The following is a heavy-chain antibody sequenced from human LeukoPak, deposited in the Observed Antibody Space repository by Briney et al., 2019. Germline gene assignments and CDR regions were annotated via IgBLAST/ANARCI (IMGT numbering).Heavy chain of an antibody. J-gene: IGHJ4*02. V-gene: IGHV3-30*04. Sequence: GGSLRLSCAASGFTFSSYAMHWVRQAPGKGLEWVAVISYDGSNKYYADSVKGRFTISRDNSKNTLYLQMNSLRAEDTAVYYCAKAVTTLDFDYWGQGTLVTVSS. D-gene: IGHD4-17*01. CDR2: ISYDGSNK. CDR3: AKAVTTLDFDY. CDR1: GFTFSSYA.